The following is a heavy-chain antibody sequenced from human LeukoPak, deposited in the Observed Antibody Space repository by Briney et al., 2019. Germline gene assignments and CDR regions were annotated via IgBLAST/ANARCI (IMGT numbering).Heavy chain of an antibody. CDR1: AFTFSSYN. CDR3: AREDDGDYDSGAFDI. Sequence: GGSLRLSCAASAFTFSSYNLNWVRQAPGKGLEWVSSISSSSNYIYYADSVKGRFTISRDNSKNTLYLQMNSLRAEDTAVYYCAREDDGDYDSGAFDIWGQGTMVTVSS. D-gene: IGHD4-17*01. J-gene: IGHJ3*02. V-gene: IGHV3-21*01. CDR2: ISSSSNYI.